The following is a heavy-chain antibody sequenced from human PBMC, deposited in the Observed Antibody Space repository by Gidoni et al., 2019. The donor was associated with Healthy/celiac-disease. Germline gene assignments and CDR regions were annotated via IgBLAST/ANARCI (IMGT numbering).Heavy chain of an antibody. V-gene: IGHV3-48*01. D-gene: IGHD3-10*01. J-gene: IGHJ4*02. CDR2: ISSSSSTI. CDR3: ASHLAYGSGMN. CDR1: GFTFSSYS. Sequence: EVQLVESGGGLVQPGGSLRLSCAASGFTFSSYSMTWVRQAPGKGLEWVSYISSSSSTIYYADSVKGRFTISRDNAKNSLYLQMNSLRAEDTAVYYCASHLAYGSGMNWGQGTLVTVSS.